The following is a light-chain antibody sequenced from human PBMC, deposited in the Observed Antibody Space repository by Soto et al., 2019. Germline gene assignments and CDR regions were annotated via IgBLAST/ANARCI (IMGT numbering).Light chain of an antibody. Sequence: DIQMTQSPSTLSASVGDRVTITCRASQNINNWLAWYQQKPGKAPKLLIYKASSLESGVPSRFSGSGSGTEFTLTISSLQPDDFATYYCQHFNSYLTWTFGQGTKVEIK. J-gene: IGKJ1*01. CDR2: KAS. CDR1: QNINNW. CDR3: QHFNSYLTWT. V-gene: IGKV1-5*03.